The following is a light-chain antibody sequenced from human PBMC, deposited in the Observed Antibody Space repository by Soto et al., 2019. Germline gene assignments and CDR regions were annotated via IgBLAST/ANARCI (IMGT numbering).Light chain of an antibody. V-gene: IGLV2-14*01. CDR3: SSYSSTWV. Sequence: QSVLTQPASVSGSPGQSITMSCTGIGNVGSFKYVSWYQHHPGKAPKLLIYEVTNRPSGVSNRFSGSKSANTASLTISGLQAEDEAHYYCSSYSSTWVFGGGTKLTV. J-gene: IGLJ3*02. CDR1: GNVGSFKY. CDR2: EVT.